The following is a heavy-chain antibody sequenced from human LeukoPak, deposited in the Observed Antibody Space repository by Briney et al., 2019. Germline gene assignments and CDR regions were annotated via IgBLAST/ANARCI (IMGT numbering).Heavy chain of an antibody. V-gene: IGHV1-2*02. CDR3: ARDGGMYDFWRNWFDP. CDR2: INPNSGGT. CDR1: GYTFTGYY. Sequence: ASVKVSCKASGYTFTGYYMHWVRQAPGQGLEWMGWINPNSGGTNYAQKFQGRVTMTRDTSISTAYMELSRLRSDDTAVYYCARDGGMYDFWRNWFDPWGQGILVTVSS. D-gene: IGHD3-3*01. J-gene: IGHJ5*02.